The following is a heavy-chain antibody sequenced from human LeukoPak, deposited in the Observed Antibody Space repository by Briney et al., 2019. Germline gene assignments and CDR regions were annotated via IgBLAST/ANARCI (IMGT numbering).Heavy chain of an antibody. CDR1: GGSISSYY. D-gene: IGHD3-10*01. V-gene: IGHV4-4*07. CDR2: IYTSGST. J-gene: IGHJ6*03. CDR3: ARGDYGSGTYGYYYYYMDV. Sequence: SETLSLTCTVSGGSISSYYWSWIRQPAGKGLEWIGRIYTSGSTNYNPSLKSRVTMSVDTSKNQFSLKLSSVTAADTAVYYCARGDYGSGTYGYYYYYMDVWGKGTTVTISS.